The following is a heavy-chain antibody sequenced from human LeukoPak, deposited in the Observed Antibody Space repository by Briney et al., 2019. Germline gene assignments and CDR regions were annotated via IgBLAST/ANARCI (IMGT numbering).Heavy chain of an antibody. CDR3: AKDLAAAGSLYYYVDV. J-gene: IGHJ6*03. Sequence: GFLRLSCAASGFTFSSYWMHWVRQAPGKGLVWVSRINTDGSSTSYADSVKGRFTISRYNSKNTLYLQMNSLRAEDTAVYYCAKDLAAAGSLYYYVDVWGKGTTVTVSS. D-gene: IGHD6-13*01. CDR2: INTDGSST. CDR1: GFTFSSYW. V-gene: IGHV3-74*01.